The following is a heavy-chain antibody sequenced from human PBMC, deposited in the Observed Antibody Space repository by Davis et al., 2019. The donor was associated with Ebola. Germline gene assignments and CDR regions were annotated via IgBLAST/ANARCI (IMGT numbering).Heavy chain of an antibody. CDR1: GGSIYSNDNY. D-gene: IGHD1-26*01. Sequence: SETLSLTCSVSGGSIYSNDNYWSWIRQPPGKGLEWIGSIYYSGNTYHNPSLKSRLTISMDTSTNQFSLRLSSVTAADTAVYYCVRDHGGTYGYGKGMDVLGKGTTVTVSS. V-gene: IGHV4-30-4*01. J-gene: IGHJ6*04. CDR2: IYYSGNT. CDR3: VRDHGGTYGYGKGMDV.